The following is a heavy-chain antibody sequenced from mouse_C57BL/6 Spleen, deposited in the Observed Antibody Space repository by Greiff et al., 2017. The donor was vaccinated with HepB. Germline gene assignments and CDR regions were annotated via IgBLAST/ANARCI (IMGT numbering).Heavy chain of an antibody. CDR1: GYAFSSYW. V-gene: IGHV1-80*01. J-gene: IGHJ2*01. D-gene: IGHD1-1*01. CDR3: AREGFITTVVASYYFDY. CDR2: IYPGDGDT. Sequence: QVQLQQSGAELVKPGASVKISCKASGYAFSSYWMNWVKQRPGKGLEWIGQIYPGDGDTNYNGKFKGKATLTADKSSSTAYMQLSSLTSEDSAVYVCAREGFITTVVASYYFDYWGQGTTLTVSS.